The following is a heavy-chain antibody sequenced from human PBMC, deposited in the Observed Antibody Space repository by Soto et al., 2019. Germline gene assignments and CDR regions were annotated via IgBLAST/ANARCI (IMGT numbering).Heavy chain of an antibody. J-gene: IGHJ5*02. CDR1: GFTFSSYG. V-gene: IGHV3-30*18. D-gene: IGHD5-18*01. CDR3: AKDRDSYGLVGWFDP. CDR2: ISYDGSNK. Sequence: QVQLVESGGGVVQPGRSLRLSCAASGFTFSSYGMHWVRQAPGKGLEWVAVISYDGSNKYYADSVKGRFTISRDNSRNTLYLQMNSLRAEDTAVYYCAKDRDSYGLVGWFDPWGQGTLVAVSS.